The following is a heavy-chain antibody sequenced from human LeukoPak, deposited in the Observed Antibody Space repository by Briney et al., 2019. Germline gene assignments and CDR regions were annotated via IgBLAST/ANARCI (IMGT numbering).Heavy chain of an antibody. CDR2: IYYSGST. CDR1: GDSISSIGYY. CDR3: ARQRGYTYGYVDY. D-gene: IGHD5-18*01. Sequence: PSETLSLTCTVSGDSISSIGYYRVWIRQSPGKGLEWIGSIYYSGSTYYNPSLKSRVIISVDTSKNQFSLKVSSVTAADTAVYYCARQRGYTYGYVDYWGQGTLVTVSS. J-gene: IGHJ4*02. V-gene: IGHV4-39*01.